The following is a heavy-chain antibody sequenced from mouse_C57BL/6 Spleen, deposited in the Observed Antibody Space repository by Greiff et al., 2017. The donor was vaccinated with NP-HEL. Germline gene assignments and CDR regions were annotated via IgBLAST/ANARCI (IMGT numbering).Heavy chain of an antibody. D-gene: IGHD1-1*01. CDR3: ARTTVAPYYYAMDY. J-gene: IGHJ4*01. CDR1: GYTFTDYN. V-gene: IGHV1-22*01. Sequence: EVQLQQSGPELVKPGASVKMSCKASGYTFTDYNMHWVKQSHGKSLEWIGYINPNNGGTSYNQKFKGKATLTVNKSSSTAYMELRSLTSEDSAVYYCARTTVAPYYYAMDYWGQGTSVTVSS. CDR2: INPNNGGT.